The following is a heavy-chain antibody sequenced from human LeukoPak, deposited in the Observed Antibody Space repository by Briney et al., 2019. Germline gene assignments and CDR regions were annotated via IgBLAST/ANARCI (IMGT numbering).Heavy chain of an antibody. Sequence: GGSLRLSCAASGFTFSSNYMSWVRQAPGKGLEWVSVIYSGGSTEYSDSVKGRFTISRDNSKNTLYLQMNSLRAEDTAVYYCARDYNGDYGYFDLWGRGTLVTVSS. CDR1: GFTFSSNY. J-gene: IGHJ2*01. V-gene: IGHV3-66*02. CDR2: IYSGGST. CDR3: ARDYNGDYGYFDL. D-gene: IGHD3-10*01.